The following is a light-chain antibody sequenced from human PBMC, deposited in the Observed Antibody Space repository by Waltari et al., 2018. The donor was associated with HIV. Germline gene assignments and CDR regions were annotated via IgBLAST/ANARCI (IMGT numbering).Light chain of an antibody. J-gene: IGKJ4*01. V-gene: IGKV3-20*01. CDR2: DAS. CDR3: QRYVISPRT. Sequence: EIVLTQSPGTLSLSPGERATLSCRASQSVTSSYLAWYQQKPGQAPRLLIYDASSRATGIPDRFSGSGSGTDFTLTISSLEPEDFAVYYCQRYVISPRTFGGGTKVEIK. CDR1: QSVTSSY.